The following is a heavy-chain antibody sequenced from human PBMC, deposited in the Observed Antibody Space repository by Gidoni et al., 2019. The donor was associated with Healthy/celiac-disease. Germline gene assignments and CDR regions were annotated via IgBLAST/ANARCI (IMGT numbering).Heavy chain of an antibody. V-gene: IGHV3-48*03. Sequence: EVQLVESGGGLVQPGGSLRLSCAAPGFTFSSYEMNWVRQAPGKGLEWVSYISSSGSTIYYADSVKGRFTISRDNAKNSLYLQMNSLRAEDTAVYYCARDPSGSGTQPDYWGQGTLVTVSS. CDR3: ARDPSGSGTQPDY. CDR1: GFTFSSYE. CDR2: ISSSGSTI. J-gene: IGHJ4*02. D-gene: IGHD3-10*01.